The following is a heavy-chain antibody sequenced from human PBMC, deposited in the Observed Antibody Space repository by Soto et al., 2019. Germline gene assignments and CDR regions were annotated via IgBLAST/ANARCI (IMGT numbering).Heavy chain of an antibody. V-gene: IGHV4-59*08. D-gene: IGHD2-15*01. Sequence: PSETLSLTCTVSGGSISSYYWSWIRQPPGKGLEWIGYIYYSGSTNYNPSLKSRVTISVDTSKNQFSLKLSSVTAADTAVYYCARQWLNRTYCSGGSCPIFTWGQGTLVTVSS. CDR1: GGSISSYY. CDR2: IYYSGST. J-gene: IGHJ5*02. CDR3: ARQWLNRTYCSGGSCPIFT.